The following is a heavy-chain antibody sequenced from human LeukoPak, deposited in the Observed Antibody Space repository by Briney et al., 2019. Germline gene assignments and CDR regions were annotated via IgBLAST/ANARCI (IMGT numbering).Heavy chain of an antibody. CDR1: GFTFDDYA. D-gene: IGHD6-13*01. CDR2: ISWNSGSI. V-gene: IGHV3-9*01. CDR3: AKDLRGIAADGAGWNYYYFYGMDV. Sequence: PGGSLRLSCAASGFTFDDYAMHWVRQAPGKGLEWVSGISWNSGSIGYADSVKGRFTITRDNAKNSLYLQMNSLRAEDTALYYCAKDLRGIAADGAGWNYYYFYGMDVWGQGTTVTVSS. J-gene: IGHJ6*02.